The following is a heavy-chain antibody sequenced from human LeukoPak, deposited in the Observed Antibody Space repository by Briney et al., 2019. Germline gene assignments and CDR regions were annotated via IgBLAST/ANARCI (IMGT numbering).Heavy chain of an antibody. Sequence: GGSLRLSCAASGFTFSSYGMHWVRQAPGKGLEWVAVIWYDGSNKYYADSVKGRFTISRDNSKNTLYLQMNSLRAEDTAVYYCARDRIAAAGSHDDFDYWGQGTLVTVSS. D-gene: IGHD6-13*01. V-gene: IGHV3-33*01. CDR3: ARDRIAAAGSHDDFDY. CDR1: GFTFSSYG. CDR2: IWYDGSNK. J-gene: IGHJ4*02.